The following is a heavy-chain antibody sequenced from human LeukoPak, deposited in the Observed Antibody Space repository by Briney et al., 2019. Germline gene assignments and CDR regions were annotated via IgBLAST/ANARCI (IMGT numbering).Heavy chain of an antibody. CDR3: AEWSYDAFDI. V-gene: IGHV3-23*01. Sequence: GGSLKLSCAASGFTFSNYAMIWVRQAPGKGLEWVSGISGSGTTTHYAEPVKGRFTISRDNSKNTLHLQLNSLRADDTAVYFCAEWSYDAFDIWGQGTMVTVSS. D-gene: IGHD3-3*01. CDR2: ISGSGTTT. J-gene: IGHJ3*02. CDR1: GFTFSNYA.